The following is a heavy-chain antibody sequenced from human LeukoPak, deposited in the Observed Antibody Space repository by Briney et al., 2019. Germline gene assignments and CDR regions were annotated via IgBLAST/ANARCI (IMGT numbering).Heavy chain of an antibody. Sequence: GGSLRLSCAASGFTFSSYAMHWVRQAPGKGLEWVAAISYDGSNKYYADSVKGRFTVSGDNSKNTLYLQMNSPRAEDTAVYYCARELPHCSSTSCYTGGAFDIWGQGTMVTVSS. CDR1: GFTFSSYA. J-gene: IGHJ3*02. D-gene: IGHD2-2*02. CDR2: ISYDGSNK. CDR3: ARELPHCSSTSCYTGGAFDI. V-gene: IGHV3-30-3*01.